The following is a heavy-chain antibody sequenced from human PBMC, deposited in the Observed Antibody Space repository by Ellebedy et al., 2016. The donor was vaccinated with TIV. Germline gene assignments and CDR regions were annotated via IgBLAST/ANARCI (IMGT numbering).Heavy chain of an antibody. D-gene: IGHD6-19*01. Sequence: GESLKISCAASGFTLSTYWMNWVRQAPGKGLEWVASMRQVGREEYFVDSVKGRFTISRDNTKNSLYLQMNSLRAEDTAVYYCARDPGSGWYFDYWGQGTLVTVSS. CDR1: GFTLSTYW. J-gene: IGHJ4*02. V-gene: IGHV3-7*01. CDR2: MRQVGREE. CDR3: ARDPGSGWYFDY.